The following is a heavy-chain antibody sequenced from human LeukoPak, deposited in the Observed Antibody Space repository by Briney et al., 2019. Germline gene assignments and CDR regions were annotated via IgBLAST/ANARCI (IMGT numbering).Heavy chain of an antibody. Sequence: SVKVSCKASGGTFSSYAISWVRQAPGQGLEWMGGIIPIFGTANYAQKFQGRVTITADESTSTAYMELSSLRSEDTAVYYCARGSIPYDRGGSWFDPWGQGTLVTVSS. J-gene: IGHJ5*02. CDR1: GGTFSSYA. D-gene: IGHD3-22*01. CDR2: IIPIFGTA. CDR3: ARGSIPYDRGGSWFDP. V-gene: IGHV1-69*01.